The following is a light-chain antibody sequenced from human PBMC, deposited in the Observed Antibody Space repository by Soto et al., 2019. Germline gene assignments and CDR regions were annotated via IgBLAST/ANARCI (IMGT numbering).Light chain of an antibody. CDR2: DAS. CDR3: QQDLNYPRT. CDR1: QSISTC. Sequence: DIQMTQSPSFLSASVGDSVTITCRASQSISTCLAWYQQKPGKAPKLLIYDASSLESGVPPRFSGSGSGTDFTLAISSLQPEDFATYYCQQDLNYPRTFGQGTKVDIK. J-gene: IGKJ1*01. V-gene: IGKV1-5*01.